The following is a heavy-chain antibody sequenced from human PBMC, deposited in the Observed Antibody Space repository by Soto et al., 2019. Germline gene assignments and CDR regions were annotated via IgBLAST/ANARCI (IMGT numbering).Heavy chain of an antibody. CDR3: ARVAEMGTVTEGYYYYMDV. CDR1: GDTFSNHT. J-gene: IGHJ6*03. CDR2: IIPILGVA. Sequence: QVQLVQSGAEVKKPGSSVKVSCKASGDTFSNHTISWVRQAPGQGLEWMGRIIPILGVANYAQKFQGRVTITAEKSTTTAYMELSSLRSADTAVYYCARVAEMGTVTEGYYYYMDVWCKGTTVSVSS. V-gene: IGHV1-69*04. D-gene: IGHD4-17*01.